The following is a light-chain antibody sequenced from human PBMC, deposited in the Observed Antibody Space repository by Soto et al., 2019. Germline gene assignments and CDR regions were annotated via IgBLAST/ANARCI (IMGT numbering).Light chain of an antibody. CDR1: QSVSGW. Sequence: DVQMTRSPSTLSASVGDRVIITCRASQSVSGWLAWYQQKPGKAPRLLISDASKLESGVPSRFSGRGSGTEFTLTISSPQPDDFATYYCQQYNSYSYTFGQGTKVDIK. CDR3: QQYNSYSYT. CDR2: DAS. V-gene: IGKV1-5*01. J-gene: IGKJ2*01.